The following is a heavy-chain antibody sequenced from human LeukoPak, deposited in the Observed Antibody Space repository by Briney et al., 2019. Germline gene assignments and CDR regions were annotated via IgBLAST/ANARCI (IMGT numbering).Heavy chain of an antibody. CDR1: GASMSTYY. Sequence: PSETLSLTCTVSGASMSTYYWGWIRQPPGKGLEWIGSIYYSGSTYYNPSLKSRVTISVDTSKNQFSLKLSSVTAADTAVYYCASGQWELDNDAFDIWGQGTMVTVSS. CDR3: ASGQWELDNDAFDI. CDR2: IYYSGST. J-gene: IGHJ3*02. D-gene: IGHD1-26*01. V-gene: IGHV4-39*07.